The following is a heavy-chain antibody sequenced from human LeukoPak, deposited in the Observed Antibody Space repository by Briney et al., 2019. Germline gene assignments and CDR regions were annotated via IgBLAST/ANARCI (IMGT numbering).Heavy chain of an antibody. J-gene: IGHJ4*02. D-gene: IGHD3-3*01. Sequence: ASVKVSCKASGYTFTSYDINWVRQATGQGLEWMGWMNPNSGNTGYAQKFQGRVTMTRNTSISTAYMDLSSLRSEDTAVYYCARGASVFGGVDYFDYWGQGTPVTVSS. CDR3: ARGASVFGGVDYFDY. V-gene: IGHV1-8*01. CDR1: GYTFTSYD. CDR2: MNPNSGNT.